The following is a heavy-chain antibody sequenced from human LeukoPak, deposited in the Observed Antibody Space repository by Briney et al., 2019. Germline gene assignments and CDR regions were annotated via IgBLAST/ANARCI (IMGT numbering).Heavy chain of an antibody. Sequence: ASVKVSCKASGYTFTSYYMHWVRQAPGQGLEWMGIINPSGGSTSYAQKFQGRVTMTRDMSTSTVYMELSSLRSEDTAVYYCARVMGWYDFWSGYDLYAFDIWGQGTMVTVSS. V-gene: IGHV1-46*01. CDR3: ARVMGWYDFWSGYDLYAFDI. J-gene: IGHJ3*02. CDR1: GYTFTSYY. CDR2: INPSGGST. D-gene: IGHD3-3*01.